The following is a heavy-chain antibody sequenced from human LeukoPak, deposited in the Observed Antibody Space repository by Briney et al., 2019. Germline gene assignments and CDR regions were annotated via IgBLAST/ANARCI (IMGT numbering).Heavy chain of an antibody. CDR1: GGSFSSGDYY. CDR3: ARDLSAAAGSDHWFDP. J-gene: IGHJ5*02. Sequence: SETLSLTSTVSGGSFSSGDYYWSWIRQPPGKGLEWIGYIYYSGSTYYSPSLKSRVTISVDTSKNQFSLKLRSVTAADTAVYYCARDLSAAAGSDHWFDPWGQGTLVTVSS. V-gene: IGHV4-30-4*01. D-gene: IGHD6-13*01. CDR2: IYYSGST.